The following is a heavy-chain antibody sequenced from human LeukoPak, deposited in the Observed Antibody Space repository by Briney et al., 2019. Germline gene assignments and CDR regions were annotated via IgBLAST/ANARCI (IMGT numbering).Heavy chain of an antibody. D-gene: IGHD3-16*02. J-gene: IGHJ4*02. V-gene: IGHV3-43*01. CDR3: AKDGGYDYVWGSYRLPFDY. CDR2: ISWDGGST. Sequence: GGSLRLSCAASGFTFDDYTMHWVRQAPGKGLEWVSLISWDGGSTYYADSVKGRFTISRDNSKNTLYLQMNSLRAEDTAVCYCAKDGGYDYVWGSYRLPFDYWGQGTLVTVSS. CDR1: GFTFDDYT.